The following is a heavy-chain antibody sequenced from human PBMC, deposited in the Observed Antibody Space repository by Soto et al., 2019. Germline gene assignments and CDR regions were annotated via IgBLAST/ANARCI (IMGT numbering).Heavy chain of an antibody. J-gene: IGHJ4*02. CDR1: GFTFSSYW. CDR2: IKQDGSEK. CDR3: ARDDKYYYDSSGYYSPHYFDY. V-gene: IGHV3-7*03. Sequence: AGGSLRLSCAASGFTFSSYWMSWVRQAPGKGLEWVANIKQDGSEKYYVDSVKGRFTISRDNAKNSLYLQMNSLRAEDTAVYYCARDDKYYYDSSGYYSPHYFDYWGQGTLVTVSS. D-gene: IGHD3-22*01.